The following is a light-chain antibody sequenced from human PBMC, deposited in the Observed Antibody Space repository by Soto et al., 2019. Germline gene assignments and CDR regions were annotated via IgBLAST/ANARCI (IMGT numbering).Light chain of an antibody. CDR3: LLYYGGAQRV. J-gene: IGLJ3*02. Sequence: QAVVTQEPSLTVSPGGTVTLTCASSAGAVTSAFYPNWFQQKPGQAPRALIYGTSNKHSWTPARFSGSLLGGKAALTLSGVQPEDEAEYYCLLYYGGAQRVFGGGTQLTVL. CDR1: AGAVTSAFY. V-gene: IGLV7-43*01. CDR2: GTS.